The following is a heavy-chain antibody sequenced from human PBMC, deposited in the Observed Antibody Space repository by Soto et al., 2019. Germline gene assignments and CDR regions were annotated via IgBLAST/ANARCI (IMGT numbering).Heavy chain of an antibody. V-gene: IGHV1-24*01. CDR1: GYFLTALS. Sequence: GPVNVSCKVSGYFLTALSIHWVRQAPGKGLEWMGGFDREDGETIYAQKFQGRVTMTEDTSTDSAYMELSSLTSEDTAIYYCAHGEGIVKSIVYFDSWGQGTLVTVSS. J-gene: IGHJ4*02. CDR2: FDREDGET. D-gene: IGHD1-26*01. CDR3: AHGEGIVKSIVYFDS.